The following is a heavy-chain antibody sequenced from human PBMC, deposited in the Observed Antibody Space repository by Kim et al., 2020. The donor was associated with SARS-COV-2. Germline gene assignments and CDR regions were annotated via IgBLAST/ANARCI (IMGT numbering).Heavy chain of an antibody. CDR1: GGSISSGGYY. J-gene: IGHJ6*02. D-gene: IGHD3-22*01. Sequence: SETLSLTCTVSGGSISSGGYYWSWIRQHPGKGLEWIGYIYYSGSTYYNPSLKSRVTISVDTSKNQFSLKLSSVTAADTAVYYCARERVDSSGYYSYYYYDMDVWGQGTTVTVSS. CDR2: IYYSGST. V-gene: IGHV4-31*03. CDR3: ARERVDSSGYYSYYYYDMDV.